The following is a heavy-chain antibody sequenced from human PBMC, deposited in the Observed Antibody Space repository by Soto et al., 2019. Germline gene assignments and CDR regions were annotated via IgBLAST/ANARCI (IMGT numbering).Heavy chain of an antibody. J-gene: IGHJ6*03. D-gene: IGHD2-15*01. CDR1: GGTFSSYA. CDR3: ATNPPPPLYCSGGSCYSDYYYYRDV. Sequence: SVKVSCKASGGTFSSYAISWVRQAPGQGLEWMGGIIPIFGTANYAQKFQGRVTMTEDTSTDTAYMELSSLRSEDPAGYYCATNPPPPLYCSGGSCYSDYYYYRDVWGKGTTVTVSS. CDR2: IIPIFGTA. V-gene: IGHV1-69*06.